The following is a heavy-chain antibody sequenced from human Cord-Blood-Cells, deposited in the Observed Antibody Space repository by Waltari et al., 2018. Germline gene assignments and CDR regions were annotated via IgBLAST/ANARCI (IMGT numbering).Heavy chain of an antibody. D-gene: IGHD6-13*01. J-gene: IGHJ6*02. V-gene: IGHV1-18*01. Sequence: QVQLVQSGAEVKKPGASVKVSCKASGYTFTSYGTTLVRQAPGHGAEWMGWISAYNGNTNYAQKLQGRVTMTTDTSTSTAYMELRSLRSDDTAVYYCARDVAPIAAAGYYYYGMDVWGQGTTVTVSS. CDR1: GYTFTSYG. CDR3: ARDVAPIAAAGYYYYGMDV. CDR2: ISAYNGNT.